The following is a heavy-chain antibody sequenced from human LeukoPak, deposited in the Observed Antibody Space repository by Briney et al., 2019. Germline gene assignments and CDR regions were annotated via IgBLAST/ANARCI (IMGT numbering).Heavy chain of an antibody. CDR1: GFTVSSNY. CDR2: IYSGGST. Sequence: GGSLRLSCAASGFTVSSNYMSWVRQAPGKGLEWVSVIYSGGSTYYADSVKGRFTISRDNSKNTLYLQMNSLRAEDTAVYYCASGDPYCSSTSCPGVDIWGRGTMVTVSS. V-gene: IGHV3-53*01. D-gene: IGHD2-2*01. CDR3: ASGDPYCSSTSCPGVDI. J-gene: IGHJ3*02.